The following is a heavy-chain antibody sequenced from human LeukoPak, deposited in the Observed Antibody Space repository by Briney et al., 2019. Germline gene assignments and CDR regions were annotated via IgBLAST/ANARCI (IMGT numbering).Heavy chain of an antibody. D-gene: IGHD1-26*01. J-gene: IGHJ6*02. CDR2: IYSGGTT. CDR1: GFTFSDYY. CDR3: ARSGGMDV. Sequence: GGSLRLSCAASGFTFSDYYMSWVRQAPGKGLEWVSVIYSGGTTFYADSVKGRFTISRENAKNSLYLQMNSLRAGDTAVYYCARSGGMDVWGQGTTVTVSS. V-gene: IGHV3-66*01.